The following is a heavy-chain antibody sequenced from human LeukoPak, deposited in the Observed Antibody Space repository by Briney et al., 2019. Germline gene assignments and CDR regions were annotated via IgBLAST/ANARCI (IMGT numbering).Heavy chain of an antibody. J-gene: IGHJ4*02. Sequence: GGSLRLSCAPSGFTFSSYWMSWVRQAPGKGLEWVAVISYDGSNKYYADSVKGRFTISRDNSKNTLYLQMNSLRAEDTAVYYCARAYGGYAPRPCDYWGQGTLVTVSS. CDR2: ISYDGSNK. V-gene: IGHV3-30*03. D-gene: IGHD5-12*01. CDR3: ARAYGGYAPRPCDY. CDR1: GFTFSSYW.